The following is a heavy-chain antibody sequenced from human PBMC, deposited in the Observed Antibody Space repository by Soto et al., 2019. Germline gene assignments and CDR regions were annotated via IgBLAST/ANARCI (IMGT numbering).Heavy chain of an antibody. CDR1: GDSVSNNSVA. CDR2: TYYRSKWHY. V-gene: IGHV6-1*01. CDR3: ARTLRGPGVKYFDD. D-gene: IGHD3-10*01. Sequence: SQTLALTCAISGDSVSNNSVAWNWVRQSPARGLEWLGRTYYRSKWHYDYAPSVRGRITINPDTSTTHFSLQLISVSPEDAAVYYCARTLRGPGVKYFDDWGQGTLVTVSS. J-gene: IGHJ4*01.